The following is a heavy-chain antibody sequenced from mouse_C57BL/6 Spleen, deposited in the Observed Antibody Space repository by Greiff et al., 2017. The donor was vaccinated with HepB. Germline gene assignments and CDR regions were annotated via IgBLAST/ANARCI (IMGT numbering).Heavy chain of an antibody. J-gene: IGHJ4*01. CDR3: ARGYYSNYNYYAMDY. V-gene: IGHV1-69*01. CDR2: IEPSDSYT. CDR1: GYTFTSYW. D-gene: IGHD2-5*01. Sequence: VQLQQPGAELVMPGASVKLSCKASGYTFTSYWMHWVKQRPGQGLEWIGEIEPSDSYTNYNQKFKGKSTLTVDKSSSTAYMQLSSLTSEDSAVYYCARGYYSNYNYYAMDYWGQGTSVTVSS.